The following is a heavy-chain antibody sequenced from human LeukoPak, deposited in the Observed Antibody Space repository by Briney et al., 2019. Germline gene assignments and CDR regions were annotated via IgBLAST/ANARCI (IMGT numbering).Heavy chain of an antibody. CDR2: IDPRDSYT. D-gene: IGHD1-26*01. J-gene: IGHJ4*02. CDR1: GYSFTNYW. Sequence: GESLKISCRGFGYSFTNYWISWVRQMPGKGLEWMGRIDPRDSYTNYSPSFQGHVTISADKSISTAYLQWSSLKASDTAMYYCARDGRFEHSHFYYFDYWGQGTLVSVSS. V-gene: IGHV5-10-1*01. CDR3: ARDGRFEHSHFYYFDY.